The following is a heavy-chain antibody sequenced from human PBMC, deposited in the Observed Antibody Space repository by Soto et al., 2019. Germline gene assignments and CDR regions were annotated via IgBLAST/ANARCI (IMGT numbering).Heavy chain of an antibody. CDR1: GYTFTSYA. V-gene: IGHV1-3*01. CDR3: ARDQRQLWYYFDY. Sequence: ASVKVSCKASGYTFTSYAIHWVRQAPGQRLEWMGWINAGNDNTKYSQKFQGRVTITRDTSASTAYMELSSLRSEDTAVYYCARDQRQLWYYFDYWGQGTLVTVSS. J-gene: IGHJ4*02. CDR2: INAGNDNT. D-gene: IGHD5-18*01.